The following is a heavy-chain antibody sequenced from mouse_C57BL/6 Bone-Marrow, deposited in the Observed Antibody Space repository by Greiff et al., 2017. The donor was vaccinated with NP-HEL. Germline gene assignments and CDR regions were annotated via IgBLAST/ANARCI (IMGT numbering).Heavy chain of an antibody. D-gene: IGHD2-5*01. CDR2: IYPGSGST. CDR3: ARRYYSNSYYFDY. Sequence: QVQLQQPGAELVKPGASVKMSCKASGYTFTSYWITWVKQRPGQGLEWIGDIYPGSGSTNYNAKFKGKATLTVDTSSSTAYMQLSSLTSEDSAVYYCARRYYSNSYYFDYWGQGTTLTVSS. CDR1: GYTFTSYW. J-gene: IGHJ2*01. V-gene: IGHV1-55*01.